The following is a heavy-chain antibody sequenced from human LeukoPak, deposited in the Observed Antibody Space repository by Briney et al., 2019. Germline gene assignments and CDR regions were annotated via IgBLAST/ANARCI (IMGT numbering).Heavy chain of an antibody. D-gene: IGHD3-3*01. V-gene: IGHV1-2*02. CDR1: GYTFTGYY. Sequence: ASVKVPCKASGYTFTGYYMHWVRQAPGQGLEWMGWINPNSGGTNYAQKFQGRVTMTRDTSISTAYMELSRLRSDDTAVYYCARVNYDFWSGYLGFDYWGQGTLVTVSS. CDR3: ARVNYDFWSGYLGFDY. CDR2: INPNSGGT. J-gene: IGHJ4*02.